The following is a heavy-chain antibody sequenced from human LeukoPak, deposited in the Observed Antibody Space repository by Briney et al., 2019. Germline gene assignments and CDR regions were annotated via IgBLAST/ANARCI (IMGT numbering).Heavy chain of an antibody. CDR2: ISAYNGNT. J-gene: IGHJ5*02. CDR3: ARDRSRDSSGYYFDWFDP. V-gene: IGHV1-18*01. Sequence: ASGKVSCKASGYTFTSYGISWVRQAPGQGLEWMGWISAYNGNTNYAQKLQGRVTMTTDTSTSTAYMELRSLRSDDTAVYYCARDRSRDSSGYYFDWFDPWGQGTLVTVSS. CDR1: GYTFTSYG. D-gene: IGHD3-22*01.